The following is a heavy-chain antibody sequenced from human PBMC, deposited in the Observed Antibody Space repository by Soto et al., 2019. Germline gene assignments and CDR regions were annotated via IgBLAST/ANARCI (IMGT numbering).Heavy chain of an antibody. CDR1: GGTFSSYT. Sequence: SVKVACKASGGTFSSYTISWVRQAPGQGLEWMGRIIPILGIANYAQKFQGRVTITADKSTSTAYMELSSLRSEDTAVYYCARPYGDGRLDYWGQRTLVTVSS. J-gene: IGHJ4*02. V-gene: IGHV1-69*02. CDR3: ARPYGDGRLDY. CDR2: IIPILGIA. D-gene: IGHD4-17*01.